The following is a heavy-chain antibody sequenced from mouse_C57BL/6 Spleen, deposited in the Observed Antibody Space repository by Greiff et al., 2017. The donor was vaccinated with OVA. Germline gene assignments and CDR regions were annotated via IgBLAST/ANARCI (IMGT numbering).Heavy chain of an antibody. CDR1: GFTFTDYY. D-gene: IGHD1-1*01. J-gene: IGHJ4*01. CDR2: IRNTANGYTT. V-gene: IGHV7-3*01. Sequence: EVKVVESGGGLVQPGGSLSLSCAASGFTFTDYYMSWVRQPPGTALEWLGFIRNTANGYTTEYSASVKGRFTISRDNAQSILYLQMNALRAEDSATYYCARLLRSLYYAMDYWGQGTSVTVSS. CDR3: ARLLRSLYYAMDY.